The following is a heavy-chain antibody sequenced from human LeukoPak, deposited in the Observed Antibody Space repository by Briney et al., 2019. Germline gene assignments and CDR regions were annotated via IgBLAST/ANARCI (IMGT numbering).Heavy chain of an antibody. CDR3: ARGVGYDYNFDY. V-gene: IGHV4-30-2*01. CDR2: IYHSGST. J-gene: IGHJ4*02. Sequence: SQTLSLTCAVSGGSISSGGYSWSWIWQPPGKGLEWIGYIYHSGSTYYNPSLKSRVTISVDRSKNQFSLKLSSVTAADTAVYYCARGVGYDYNFDYWGQGTLVTVSS. CDR1: GGSISSGGYS. D-gene: IGHD5-12*01.